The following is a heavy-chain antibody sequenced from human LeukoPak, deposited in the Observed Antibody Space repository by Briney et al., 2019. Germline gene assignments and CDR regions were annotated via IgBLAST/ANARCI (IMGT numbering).Heavy chain of an antibody. CDR1: GGSISSYY. CDR3: ASSMVREPYFDY. CDR2: IYYSGST. D-gene: IGHD3-10*01. V-gene: IGHV4-59*01. J-gene: IGHJ4*02. Sequence: PSETLSLTCTVSGGSISSYYWSWIRQPPGKGLEWIGYIYYSGSTNYNPSLKSRVTISVDTSKNQFSLKLSSVTAADTAMYYCASSMVREPYFDYWGQGTLVTVSS.